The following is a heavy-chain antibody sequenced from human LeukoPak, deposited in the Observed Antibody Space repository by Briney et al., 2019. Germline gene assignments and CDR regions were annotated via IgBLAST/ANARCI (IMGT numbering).Heavy chain of an antibody. D-gene: IGHD3-22*01. V-gene: IGHV4-59*01. CDR1: GGSISSYY. CDR3: VRVNSGYLNY. J-gene: IGHJ4*02. Sequence: SETLSLTCTVSGGSISSYYWSWIRQPPGKGLEWIGYIYYSGSTNYNPSLKSRVTISVDTSKNQFSLKLSSVTAADTAVYYCVRVNSGYLNYWGQGTLVTVSS. CDR2: IYYSGST.